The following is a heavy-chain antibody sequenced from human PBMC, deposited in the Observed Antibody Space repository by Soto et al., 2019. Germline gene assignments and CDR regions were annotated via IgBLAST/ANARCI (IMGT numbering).Heavy chain of an antibody. CDR1: GFNLSHPW. CDR3: ARGHDRRVVVITLDF. Sequence: PGGSLGLSCVASGFNLSHPWMTWVRQAAGKGLEWVGRIKSKTDGGTADYAAPVKGRATISRDDSKNTVYLQMNSLKTEDTAVYYCARGHDRRVVVITLDFWGQRNPVCVSS. CDR2: IKSKTDGGTA. D-gene: IGHD3-22*01. J-gene: IGHJ4*02. V-gene: IGHV3-15*01.